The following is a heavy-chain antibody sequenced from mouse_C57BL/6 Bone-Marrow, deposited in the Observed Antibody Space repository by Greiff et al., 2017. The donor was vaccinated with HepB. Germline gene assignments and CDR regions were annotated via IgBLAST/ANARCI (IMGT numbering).Heavy chain of an antibody. D-gene: IGHD1-1*02. Sequence: DVKLVESGGDLVKPGGSLKLSCAASGFTFSSYGMSWVRQTPDKRLEWVATISSGGSYTYYPDSVKGRFTISRDNAKNTLYLQMSSLKSEDTAMYYCARRGGGLGFAYWGQGTLVTVSA. CDR2: ISSGGSYT. J-gene: IGHJ3*01. CDR1: GFTFSSYG. CDR3: ARRGGGLGFAY. V-gene: IGHV5-6*02.